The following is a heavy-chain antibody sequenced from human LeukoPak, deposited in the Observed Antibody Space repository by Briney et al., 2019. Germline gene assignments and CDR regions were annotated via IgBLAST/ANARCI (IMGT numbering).Heavy chain of an antibody. CDR3: AKWSGYFDS. Sequence: PSETLSLTCAVYGGSFSGYYWSWIRQPPGKGLEWIGEINHSGSTNYNPSLKSRVTISVDSSKNQFSLKLTSVTAADTAVYYCAKWSGYFDSWGQGTLVTVSS. CDR2: INHSGST. J-gene: IGHJ4*02. V-gene: IGHV4-34*01. CDR1: GGSFSGYY. D-gene: IGHD3-3*01.